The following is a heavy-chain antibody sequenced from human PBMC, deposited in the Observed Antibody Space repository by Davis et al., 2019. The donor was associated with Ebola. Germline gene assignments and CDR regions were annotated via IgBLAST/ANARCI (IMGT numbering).Heavy chain of an antibody. J-gene: IGHJ6*02. CDR3: ARQMGSLTSA. CDR1: GYTFTKYW. Sequence: GESLKISCKGFGYTFTKYWIGWVRQMPGKGLGWLGIIYPGDSNVKYRPSFEGQVTISVDKSINTAYLQWSSLKASDTAVYYCARQMGSLTSAWGQGTTVTVSS. V-gene: IGHV5-51*01. CDR2: IYPGDSNV. D-gene: IGHD2-8*01.